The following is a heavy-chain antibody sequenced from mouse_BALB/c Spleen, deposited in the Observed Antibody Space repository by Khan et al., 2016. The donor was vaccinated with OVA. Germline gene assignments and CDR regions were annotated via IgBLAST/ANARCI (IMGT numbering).Heavy chain of an antibody. Sequence: QIQLVQSGPELKKPGETVKISCKASGYTFTNYGMNWVKQAPGKGLKWMGWINTYTGEPTYADDFKGRFAFSLETSASTAYLQINNLKHEDTATYVGARSWLIRYALDYWGQGTSVTVSS. D-gene: IGHD1-2*01. CDR2: INTYTGEP. CDR1: GYTFTNYG. CDR3: ARSWLIRYALDY. V-gene: IGHV9-3-1*01. J-gene: IGHJ4*01.